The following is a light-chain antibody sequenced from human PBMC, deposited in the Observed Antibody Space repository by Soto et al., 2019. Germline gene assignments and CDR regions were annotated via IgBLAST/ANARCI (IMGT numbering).Light chain of an antibody. CDR2: STS. CDR1: TGAVTGDNY. Sequence: QAVVTQETSLTVSPGGTVTLTWASSTGAVTGDNYPTWLQQKPGQAPSALIYSTSNKHSWTPARFSGSLLGGRAALTLSGVQPEDEADYYCLLHFGGAQLWMFGGGTQLTVL. J-gene: IGLJ3*02. CDR3: LLHFGGAQLWM. V-gene: IGLV7-43*01.